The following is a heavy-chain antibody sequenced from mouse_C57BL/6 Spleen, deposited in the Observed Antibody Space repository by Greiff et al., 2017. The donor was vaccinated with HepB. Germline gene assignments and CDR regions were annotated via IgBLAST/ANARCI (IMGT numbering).Heavy chain of an antibody. Sequence: ESGPGLVKPSQSLSLTCSVTGYSITSGYYWNWIRQFPGNKLEWMGYISYDGSNNYNPSLKNRISITRDTSKNQFFLKLNSVTTEDTATYYCAREAVYYDYDGGFAYWGQGTLVTVSA. CDR3: AREAVYYDYDGGFAY. J-gene: IGHJ3*01. CDR2: ISYDGSN. CDR1: GYSITSGYY. D-gene: IGHD2-4*01. V-gene: IGHV3-6*01.